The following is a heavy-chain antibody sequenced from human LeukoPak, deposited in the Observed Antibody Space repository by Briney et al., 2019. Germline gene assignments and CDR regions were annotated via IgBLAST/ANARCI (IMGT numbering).Heavy chain of an antibody. Sequence: GESLKISCKGSGYSFTFYWIGWVRQMPGKGLEWMGIIYPGDSDTRYSPSFQGQVTISSDKSTSTAYLQWNTLRASDTAMYYCARQDGSGIYYFDYWGQGTLVTVYS. CDR3: ARQDGSGIYYFDY. CDR1: GYSFTFYW. J-gene: IGHJ4*02. D-gene: IGHD3-10*01. V-gene: IGHV5-51*01. CDR2: IYPGDSDT.